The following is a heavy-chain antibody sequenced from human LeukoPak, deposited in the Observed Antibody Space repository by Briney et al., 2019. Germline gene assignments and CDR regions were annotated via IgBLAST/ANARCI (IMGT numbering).Heavy chain of an antibody. V-gene: IGHV3-74*01. D-gene: IGHD4-23*01. CDR3: ASGGNSGYFDY. J-gene: IGHJ4*02. Sequence: HPGGSLRLSCAAYGFTFSSYWMHWVRQAPGKGLVWVSRINSDGSSTSYADSVKGRFTISRDNAKNTLYLQMNSLRAEDTAVYYCASGGNSGYFDYWGQGTLVTVSS. CDR2: INSDGSST. CDR1: GFTFSSYW.